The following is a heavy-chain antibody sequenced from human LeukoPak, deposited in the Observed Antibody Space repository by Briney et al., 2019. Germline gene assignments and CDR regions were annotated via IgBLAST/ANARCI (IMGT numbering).Heavy chain of an antibody. Sequence: GGSLRLSCTVSGFTFRNYWMAWVRQAPGKGLEWVSNIRGDEGDKNSVDSVKGRFTISRDSAKKSLYLQMNSLRVEDTAVYYCARDVGGALDYWSQGTVVTVSS. D-gene: IGHD4-17*01. CDR2: IRGDEGDK. J-gene: IGHJ4*02. CDR3: ARDVGGALDY. CDR1: GFTFRNYW. V-gene: IGHV3-7*03.